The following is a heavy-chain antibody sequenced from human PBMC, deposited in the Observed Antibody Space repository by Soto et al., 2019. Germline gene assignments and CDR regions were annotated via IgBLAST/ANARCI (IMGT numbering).Heavy chain of an antibody. CDR2: MNPNSGNT. CDR3: ASGFYDSSGYYSDAFDI. V-gene: IGHV1-8*01. CDR1: GYTFTSYD. Sequence: ASVKVSCKASGYTFTSYDINWVRQATGQGLEWMGWMNPNSGNTGYAQKFQGRVTMTRNTSISTAYMELSSLRSEDTAVYYCASGFYDSSGYYSDAFDIWGQGTKVTVSS. D-gene: IGHD3-22*01. J-gene: IGHJ3*02.